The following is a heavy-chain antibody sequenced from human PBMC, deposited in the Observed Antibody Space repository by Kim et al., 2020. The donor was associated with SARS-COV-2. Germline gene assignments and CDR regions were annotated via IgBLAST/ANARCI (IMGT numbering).Heavy chain of an antibody. CDR2: IKHDGSEK. J-gene: IGHJ4*02. Sequence: GGSLRLSCAASGFTFNNYWMSWVRQAPGIGLEWVANIKHDGSEKYYVDSVKGRFTISRDNAKNSLCLQMNSLRAEDTAVYYCARGGPRDSSGCYVDYWGQGTLVTVSS. V-gene: IGHV3-7*05. CDR3: ARGGPRDSSGCYVDY. D-gene: IGHD6-19*01. CDR1: GFTFNNYW.